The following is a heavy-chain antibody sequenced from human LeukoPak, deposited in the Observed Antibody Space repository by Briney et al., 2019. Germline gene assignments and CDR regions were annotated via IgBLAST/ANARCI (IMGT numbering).Heavy chain of an antibody. CDR1: GFTFSSYG. Sequence: PGGSLRLSCAASGFTFSSYGMHWVRQAPGKGLEWVAVISYDGSNKYYADSVKGRFTISRDNSKNTLYLQMNSLRAEDTAVYYCAKDHYYGSGSSYYYYGMDVWGQGTTVTVSS. CDR2: ISYDGSNK. J-gene: IGHJ6*02. V-gene: IGHV3-30*18. CDR3: AKDHYYGSGSSYYYYGMDV. D-gene: IGHD3-10*01.